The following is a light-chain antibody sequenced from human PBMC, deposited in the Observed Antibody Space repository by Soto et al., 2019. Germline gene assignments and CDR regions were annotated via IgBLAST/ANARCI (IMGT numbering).Light chain of an antibody. CDR2: EVT. CDR1: SNDVGAYNY. CDR3: GKDAGSENYV. J-gene: IGLJ1*01. Sequence: QSALTQPPSASGSPGQSVTISCTGSSNDVGAYNYVSWYQQHPGKAPKLIIYEVTKRPSGVPDRFSGSKSGTTASLTVSGPQADDGADYFCGKDAGSENYVFGAGTKVT. V-gene: IGLV2-8*01.